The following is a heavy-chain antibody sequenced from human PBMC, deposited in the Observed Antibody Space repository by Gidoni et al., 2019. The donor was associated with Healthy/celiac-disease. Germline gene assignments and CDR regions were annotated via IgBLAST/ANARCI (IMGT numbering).Heavy chain of an antibody. CDR3: ASLIAAAVTSAEYFQH. CDR2: ISGSSVST. V-gene: IGHV3-23*01. J-gene: IGHJ1*01. CDR1: GFTFRSYA. D-gene: IGHD6-13*01. Sequence: EVQLSESVGGLVQRGGSLRLHCAASGFTFRSYAMSWVRQAPGKGLGWVSAISGSSVSTYYADSVKGRFTISRDNSKNTLYLQMNSLRAEDTAVYYCASLIAAAVTSAEYFQHWGQGTLVTVSS.